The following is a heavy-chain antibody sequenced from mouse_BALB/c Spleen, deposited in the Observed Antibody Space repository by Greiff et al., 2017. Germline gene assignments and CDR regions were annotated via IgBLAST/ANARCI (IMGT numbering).Heavy chain of an antibody. J-gene: IGHJ4*01. Sequence: QVQLQQSGAELAKPGASVKMSCKASGYTFTSYWMHWVKQRPGQGLEWIGYINPSTGYTEYNQKFKDKATLTADKSSSTAYMQLSSLTSEDSAVYYCARWGENYYGSSYNYAMDYWGQGTSVTVSS. V-gene: IGHV1-7*01. CDR2: INPSTGYT. D-gene: IGHD1-1*01. CDR3: ARWGENYYGSSYNYAMDY. CDR1: GYTFTSYW.